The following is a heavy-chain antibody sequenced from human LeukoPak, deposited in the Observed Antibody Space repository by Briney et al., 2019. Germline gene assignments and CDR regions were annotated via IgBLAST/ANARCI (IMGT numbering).Heavy chain of an antibody. V-gene: IGHV1-18*01. CDR1: GYTFTKYV. CDR2: NSGDKGNT. J-gene: IGHJ4*02. Sequence: ASVKASCKGLGYTFTKYVITWVRQAPGQGLEWLVWNSGDKGNTNYAQKVQGRVTMTTDKSTSTGYMELRSLRPEDTAVYFCARGDWEHFWYWGQGTLVTVSS. CDR3: ARGDWEHFWY. D-gene: IGHD3-3*02.